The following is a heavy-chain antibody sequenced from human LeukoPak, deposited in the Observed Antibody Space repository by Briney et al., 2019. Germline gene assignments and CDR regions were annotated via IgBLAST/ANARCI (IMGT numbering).Heavy chain of an antibody. V-gene: IGHV1-69*04. D-gene: IGHD6-13*01. CDR2: IIPILGIA. Sequence: SVKVSCKASGGTFSSYAISWVRQAPGQGLEWMGRIIPILGIANYAQKFQGRVTITADKSTSTAYMELSSLRSEDTAVYYCATERDVSSSSWPDAFDIWGQGTMVTVSS. CDR3: ATERDVSSSSWPDAFDI. J-gene: IGHJ3*02. CDR1: GGTFSSYA.